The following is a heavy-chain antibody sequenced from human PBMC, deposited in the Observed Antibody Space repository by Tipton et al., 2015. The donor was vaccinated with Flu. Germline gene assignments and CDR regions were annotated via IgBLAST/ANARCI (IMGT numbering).Heavy chain of an antibody. CDR2: ISSDGDHT. D-gene: IGHD1-14*01. Sequence: SLRLSCAASGFTFSDYAMHWVRQAPGKGLEYVSAISSDGDHTYYADSVKGRFTISRDNSKNTLYLQMGSLRTDDVAVYYCARGMNTGLVDVWGQGTTVTVPS. CDR3: ARGMNTGLVDV. J-gene: IGHJ6*02. CDR1: GFTFSDYA. V-gene: IGHV3-64*02.